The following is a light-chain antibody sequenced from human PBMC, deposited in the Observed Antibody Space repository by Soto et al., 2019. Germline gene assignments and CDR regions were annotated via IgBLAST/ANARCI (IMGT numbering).Light chain of an antibody. CDR1: QSVSNNY. V-gene: IGKV3D-20*01. J-gene: IGKJ1*01. CDR2: DAS. Sequence: EIVLTQSPATLSLSPGDRATLSCGASQSVSNNYLAWYQHKPGLAPRVLIYDASRRAAGIPARFSGSGSGTDFTLTIRRLEPEDFAVYYCHQHGSSPWTFGQGTTVETK. CDR3: HQHGSSPWT.